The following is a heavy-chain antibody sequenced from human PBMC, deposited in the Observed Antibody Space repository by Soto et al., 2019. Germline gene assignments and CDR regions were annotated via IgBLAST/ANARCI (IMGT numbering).Heavy chain of an antibody. CDR2: SHYSGNS. Sequence: VQLLESGPGLVRPSETLSLTCTVSGGSFGSFYWSWVRQPPGKRLEWIGYSHYSGNSNYSPSLRRRVSISLDTSKNEFSLKLHSVTAADTAVYYCAAGWAPAAGDLWGPGILVTVSS. J-gene: IGHJ5*02. CDR3: AAGWAPAAGDL. CDR1: GGSFGSFY. D-gene: IGHD2-2*01. V-gene: IGHV4-59*03.